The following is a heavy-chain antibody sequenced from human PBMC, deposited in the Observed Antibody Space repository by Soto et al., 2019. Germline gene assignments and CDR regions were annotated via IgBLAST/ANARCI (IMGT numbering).Heavy chain of an antibody. CDR1: GFTFDDYA. CDR3: AKDLGVTMVRGVTLRDAFDI. D-gene: IGHD3-10*01. CDR2: ISWNSGSI. V-gene: IGHV3-9*01. J-gene: IGHJ3*02. Sequence: GGSLRLSCAASGFTFDDYAMHWVRQAPGKGLEWVSGISWNSGSIGYADSVKGRFTISRDNAKNSLYLQMNSLRAEDTALYYCAKDLGVTMVRGVTLRDAFDIWGQGTMVTVS.